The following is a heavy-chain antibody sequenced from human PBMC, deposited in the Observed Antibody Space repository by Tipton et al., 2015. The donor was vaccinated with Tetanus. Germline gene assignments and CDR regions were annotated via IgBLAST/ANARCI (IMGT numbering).Heavy chain of an antibody. Sequence: LSCTVSGDSISSYYWNWIRQSPVKGLEWIGYINSGSTHYNPSLKSRVTISVDTSKNQFSLKLTSVTTADTAVYFCARDELFFSGGEDHAAFDIWGQGTLVTVSS. CDR1: GDSISSYY. CDR2: INSGST. J-gene: IGHJ3*02. V-gene: IGHV4-59*01. D-gene: IGHD3-10*01. CDR3: ARDELFFSGGEDHAAFDI.